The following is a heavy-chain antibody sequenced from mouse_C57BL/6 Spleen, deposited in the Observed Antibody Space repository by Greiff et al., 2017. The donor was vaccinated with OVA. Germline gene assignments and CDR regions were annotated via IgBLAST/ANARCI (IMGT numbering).Heavy chain of an antibody. V-gene: IGHV6-3*01. J-gene: IGHJ4*01. Sequence: EVMLVESGGGLVQPGGSMKLSCVASGFTFSNYWMNWVRQSPEKGLEWVAQIRLKSDNYATHYAESVKGRFNISRDDSKSSVYLQMNNLRAEDTGIYYCTERGRYGYDDAMDYWGQGTSVTVSS. D-gene: IGHD2-2*01. CDR2: IRLKSDNYAT. CDR1: GFTFSNYW. CDR3: TERGRYGYDDAMDY.